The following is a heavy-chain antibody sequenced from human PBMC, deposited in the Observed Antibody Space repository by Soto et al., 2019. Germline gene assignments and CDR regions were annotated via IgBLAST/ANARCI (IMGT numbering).Heavy chain of an antibody. D-gene: IGHD3-10*01. CDR2: IYYSGST. CDR3: ARDEPVRGRYFDY. J-gene: IGHJ4*02. CDR1: GGSISSGGYY. V-gene: IGHV4-31*03. Sequence: QVQLQESGPGLVKPSQTLSLTCTVSGGSISSGGYYWSWIRQHPGKGLEWIGYIYYSGSTYYNPSLKSRVTTSVDTSKNQFSLKLSSVTAADTAVYYCARDEPVRGRYFDYWGQGTLVTVSS.